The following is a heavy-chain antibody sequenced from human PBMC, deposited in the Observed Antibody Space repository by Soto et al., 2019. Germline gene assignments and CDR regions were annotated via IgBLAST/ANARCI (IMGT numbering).Heavy chain of an antibody. CDR2: INAGNGNT. J-gene: IGHJ4*02. Sequence: ASVKVSCKTSGYTFTSYAMHWVRQAPGQRLEWMGWINAGNGNTKYSQKFQGRVTITRDTSASTAYMELSSLRSEDTAVYYCARSVVVPAAPDYWGQGTLVTVSS. CDR3: ARSVVVPAAPDY. V-gene: IGHV1-3*01. D-gene: IGHD2-2*01. CDR1: GYTFTSYA.